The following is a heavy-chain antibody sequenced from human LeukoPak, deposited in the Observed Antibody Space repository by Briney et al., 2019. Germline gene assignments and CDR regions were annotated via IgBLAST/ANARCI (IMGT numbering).Heavy chain of an antibody. CDR1: GFTFSSYW. V-gene: IGHV3-7*01. CDR3: ARDPGGYSNYGGYYYYYGMGV. CDR2: IKQDGSER. J-gene: IGHJ6*02. Sequence: PGGSLRLSCAASGFTFSSYWMSWVRQAPGKGLEWVANIKQDGSERYYVDSVKGRFTISRDNAKNSLYLQMNSLRAEDTAVYYCARDPGGYSNYGGYYYYYGMGVWGQGTTVTVSS. D-gene: IGHD4-11*01.